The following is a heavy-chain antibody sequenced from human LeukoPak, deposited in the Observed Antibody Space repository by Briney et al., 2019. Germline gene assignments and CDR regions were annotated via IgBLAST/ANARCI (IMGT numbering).Heavy chain of an antibody. Sequence: ASVKVSCKASGYTFTSYGISWVRQAPGQGLEWMGWISAYNGNTNYAQKLQGRVTMTTDTSTSTAYMELRSLRSDATAVYYCARDAKDDYGDSGGDYWGQGTLVTVSS. J-gene: IGHJ4*02. CDR3: ARDAKDDYGDSGGDY. V-gene: IGHV1-18*01. CDR2: ISAYNGNT. D-gene: IGHD4-17*01. CDR1: GYTFTSYG.